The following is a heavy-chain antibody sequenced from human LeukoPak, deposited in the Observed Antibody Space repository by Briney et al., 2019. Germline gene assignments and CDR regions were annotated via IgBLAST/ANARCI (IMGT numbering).Heavy chain of an antibody. CDR3: ARVGSGRYNYGYSLVY. V-gene: IGHV4-4*07. J-gene: IGHJ4*02. CDR2: IYTSGYT. Sequence: SETLSLTCTVSGGSISSYYWSWIRQPAGKGLEWIGRIYTSGYTNYSPSLKSRVTISVDKSKNQFSLTLSSVTAADTAVYYCARVGSGRYNYGYSLVYWGQGTLVTVSS. CDR1: GGSISSYY. D-gene: IGHD5-18*01.